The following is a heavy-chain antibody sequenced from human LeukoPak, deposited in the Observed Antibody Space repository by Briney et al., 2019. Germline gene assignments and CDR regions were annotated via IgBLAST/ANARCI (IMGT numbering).Heavy chain of an antibody. CDR1: GFSNYA. V-gene: IGHV3-30*04. Sequence: GRSLRLSCAVSGFSNYAMHWVRQAPGKGLEWVAAISYDGSNKYYADSVKGRFSISRDSSKNTLYLQMNSLRAEDAAVYYCAKAPVTSCRGAYCYPFDYWGQGTLVTVSS. D-gene: IGHD2-21*01. J-gene: IGHJ4*02. CDR3: AKAPVTSCRGAYCYPFDY. CDR2: ISYDGSNK.